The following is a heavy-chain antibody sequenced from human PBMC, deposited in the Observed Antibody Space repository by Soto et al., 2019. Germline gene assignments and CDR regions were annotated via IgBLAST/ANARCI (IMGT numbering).Heavy chain of an antibody. Sequence: SETLSLTCTVSGGSISSSSYYWGWIRQPPGKGLEWIGSIYYSGSTYYNPSLKSRVTISVDTSKNQFSLKLSSVTAADTAVYYRARHVRTSIAARRHSHYYGMDVWGQGTTVTVSS. CDR2: IYYSGST. D-gene: IGHD6-6*01. V-gene: IGHV4-39*01. CDR3: ARHVRTSIAARRHSHYYGMDV. CDR1: GGSISSSSYY. J-gene: IGHJ6*02.